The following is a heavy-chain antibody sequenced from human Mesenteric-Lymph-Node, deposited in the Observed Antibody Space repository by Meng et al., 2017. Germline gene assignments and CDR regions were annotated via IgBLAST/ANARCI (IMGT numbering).Heavy chain of an antibody. D-gene: IGHD3-10*01. CDR1: GYTFTSYD. J-gene: IGHJ6*02. CDR2: MNPNSGNT. V-gene: IGHV1-8*03. Sequence: ASVKVSCKASGYTFTSYDINWVRQATGQGLEWMGWMNPNSGNTGYAQKFQGRVTITRNTSISTAYMELSSLRSEDTAVYYCARGRVSMVRGVKWFGYGMDVWGQGTTVTVSS. CDR3: ARGRVSMVRGVKWFGYGMDV.